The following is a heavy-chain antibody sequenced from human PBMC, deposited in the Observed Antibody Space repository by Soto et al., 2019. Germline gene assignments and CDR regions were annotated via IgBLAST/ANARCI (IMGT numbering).Heavy chain of an antibody. CDR1: GFTFSTYG. J-gene: IGHJ6*02. CDR3: AKDLQSYGDYDYYCYGMDV. V-gene: IGHV3-30*18. D-gene: IGHD4-17*01. Sequence: QVQLVESGGGEVQPGRSLTISCAASGFTFSTYGMHWVRQTPGKGLEWVAVISYDGTKKFYSDSVKGRFTISRDNFKNSLTLPMNSLRADDTAVYSCAKDLQSYGDYDYYCYGMDVWGLGTRVTVSS. CDR2: ISYDGTKK.